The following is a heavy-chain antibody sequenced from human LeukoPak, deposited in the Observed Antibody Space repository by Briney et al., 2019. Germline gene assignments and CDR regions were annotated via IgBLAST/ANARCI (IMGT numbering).Heavy chain of an antibody. CDR2: ISGSGDGT. Sequence: GWSLRLSCAASGFTFNNYAMSWVRQAPGMGLQWLSTISGSGDGTYYADSVKGRFTISRDNSKNTVYLQMNSLRAEDTAVYYCAKGLGGYYDFWSGYYLDYWGQGTLVTVSS. CDR3: AKGLGGYYDFWSGYYLDY. D-gene: IGHD3-3*01. V-gene: IGHV3-23*01. CDR1: GFTFNNYA. J-gene: IGHJ4*02.